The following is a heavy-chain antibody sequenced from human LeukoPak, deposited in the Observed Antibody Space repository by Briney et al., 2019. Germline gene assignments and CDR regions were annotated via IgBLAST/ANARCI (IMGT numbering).Heavy chain of an antibody. D-gene: IGHD5-24*01. CDR3: AREMATIGGFDY. CDR2: IIPIFGTA. J-gene: IGHJ4*02. CDR1: GGTFSSYA. Sequence: SVKVSCKASGGTFSSYAISWVRQAPGQGLEWMGGIIPIFGTANYAQKFQGRVTITADESTSTAYMELSSLRSEDTAVYYCAREMATIGGFDYWGQGTLVTVSS. V-gene: IGHV1-69*13.